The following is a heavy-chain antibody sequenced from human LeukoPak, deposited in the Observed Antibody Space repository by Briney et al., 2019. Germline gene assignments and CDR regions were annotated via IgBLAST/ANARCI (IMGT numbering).Heavy chain of an antibody. J-gene: IGHJ5*02. D-gene: IGHD4-11*01. CDR1: GGSFSGYY. Sequence: PSETLSLNCAVYGGSFSGYYWSWIRQPPGKGLEWIGYIYYSGSTNYNPSLKSRVTISVDTSKNQFSLKLSSVTAADTAVYYCASYKVAMTTVTTRWFDPWGQGTLVTVSS. CDR3: ASYKVAMTTVTTRWFDP. V-gene: IGHV4-59*01. CDR2: IYYSGST.